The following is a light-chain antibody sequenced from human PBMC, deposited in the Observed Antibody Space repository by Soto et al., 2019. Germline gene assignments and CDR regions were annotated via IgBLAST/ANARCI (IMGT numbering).Light chain of an antibody. CDR3: QQYGSPRSVT. CDR1: QSVDSNY. CDR2: GAS. J-gene: IGKJ5*01. Sequence: EIVLTQSPGTLSLSPGEEATLSCRASQSVDSNYLAWYQQKPGQTPRLIIYGASGRADGSPHRFSGSGFGTDCALTTSKVEPEDFGVYYCQQYGSPRSVTFGQGTRLDI. V-gene: IGKV3-20*01.